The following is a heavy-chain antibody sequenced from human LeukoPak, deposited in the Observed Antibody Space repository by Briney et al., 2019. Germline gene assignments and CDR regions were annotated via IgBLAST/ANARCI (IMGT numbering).Heavy chain of an antibody. CDR2: IYYSGTT. J-gene: IGHJ4*02. V-gene: IGHV4-39*07. D-gene: IGHD3-22*01. Sequence: PSETLSLTCTVSGGSISSSTYYWAWVRQPPGKGLEWIASIYYSGTTYYNPSLKSRVTISVDTSKNQFSLKLSSVTAADTAVYYCARVYYDSSGYYFSGGNIHQFDYWGQGTLVTVSS. CDR3: ARVYYDSSGYYFSGGNIHQFDY. CDR1: GGSISSSTYY.